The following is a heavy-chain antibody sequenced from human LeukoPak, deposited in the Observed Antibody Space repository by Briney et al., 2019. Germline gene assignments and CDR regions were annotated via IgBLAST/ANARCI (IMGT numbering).Heavy chain of an antibody. J-gene: IGHJ4*02. CDR1: GYSISSGFY. V-gene: IGHV4-38-2*02. CDR3: ARRVGSSDCFDY. CDR2: VYHGGSS. D-gene: IGHD6-6*01. Sequence: SETLSLTCTVSGYSISSGFYWGWIRQPPGKGLEWIGNVYHGGSSYYNPSLNGRVTISVDTSKNQFSLNLYSVTAADTAVYYCARRVGSSDCFDYWGQGTLVTVSS.